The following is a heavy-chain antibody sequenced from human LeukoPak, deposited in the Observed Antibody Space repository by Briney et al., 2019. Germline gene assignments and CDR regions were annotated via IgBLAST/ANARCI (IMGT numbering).Heavy chain of an antibody. CDR2: INPNSGGT. CDR3: ARVSSSTDY. V-gene: IGHV1-2*02. CDR1: GYTFTSYG. D-gene: IGHD6-6*01. Sequence: ASVKVSCKVSGYTFTSYGISWVRQAPGQGLEWMGWINPNSGGTNYAQKFQGRVTMTRDTSISTAYMELSRLRSDDTAVYYCARVSSSTDYWGQGTLVTVSS. J-gene: IGHJ4*02.